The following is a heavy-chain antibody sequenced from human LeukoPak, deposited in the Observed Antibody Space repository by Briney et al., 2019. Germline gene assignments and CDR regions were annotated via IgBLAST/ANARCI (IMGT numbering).Heavy chain of an antibody. CDR3: ARDVGGSLDY. CDR1: GFTFSRYW. J-gene: IGHJ4*02. Sequence: GGSLRLSCAASGFTFSRYWMSWVRQAPGKGLEWVAHINQDGSDRSDKYYVDSVKGRFTVSRDNAKNSLYLQMNNLRAEDTAVYYCARDVGGSLDYWGQGTLVTVSS. CDR2: INQDGSDRSDK. V-gene: IGHV3-7*01. D-gene: IGHD1-26*01.